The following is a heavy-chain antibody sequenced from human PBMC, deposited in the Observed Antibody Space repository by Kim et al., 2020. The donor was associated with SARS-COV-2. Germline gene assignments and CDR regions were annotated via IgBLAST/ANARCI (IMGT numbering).Heavy chain of an antibody. CDR1: GFIFSPYG. CDR3: VRGYCGTATCYTGGTYFDY. J-gene: IGHJ4*02. V-gene: IGHV3-33*08. D-gene: IGHD2-2*02. Sequence: GGSLRLSCAPSGFIFSPYGMHWVRQAPGKGLEWVATIWYDGSNNYYPDSVKGRFTVSRENSKNTLYLKMNSLGAEDTAVYYCVRGYCGTATCYTGGTYFDYWGRGTLVTVSS. CDR2: IWYDGSNN.